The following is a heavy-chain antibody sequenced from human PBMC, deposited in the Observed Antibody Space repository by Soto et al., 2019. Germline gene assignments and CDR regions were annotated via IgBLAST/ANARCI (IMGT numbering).Heavy chain of an antibody. V-gene: IGHV3-33*01. J-gene: IGHJ4*02. CDR3: ARGGAAAGLDY. CDR1: VCTVCRSG. D-gene: IGHD6-13*01. CDR2: IWYDGSNK. Sequence: LRLSGAAAVCTVCRSGVQSVRQAPGKGLEWVAVIWYDGSNKYYADSVKGRFTISRDNSKNTLYLQMSSLRAEDTAVYYCARGGAAAGLDYWGQGTLVTVSS.